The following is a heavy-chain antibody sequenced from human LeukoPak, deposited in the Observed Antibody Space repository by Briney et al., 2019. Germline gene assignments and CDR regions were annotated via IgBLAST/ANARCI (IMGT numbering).Heavy chain of an antibody. CDR2: ISNSDDIT. CDR1: GFTFSNYV. D-gene: IGHD1-1*01. CDR3: AKSNNWRFDY. J-gene: IGHJ4*02. Sequence: TGGSLRLCCAASGFTFSNYVMSWVRQAPGKGLEWVSGISNSDDITYYADSVKGRFTISRDNSKNTLYLQMNSLRADDTAVYYCAKSNNWRFDYWGQGTLVTVSS. V-gene: IGHV3-23*01.